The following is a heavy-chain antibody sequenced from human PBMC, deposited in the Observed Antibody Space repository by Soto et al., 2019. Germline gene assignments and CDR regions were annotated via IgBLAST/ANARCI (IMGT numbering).Heavy chain of an antibody. Sequence: GASVKVSCKASGYTFTSYDINWVRQATGQGLEWMGWMNPNSGNTGYAQKFQGRVTMTRNTSISTAYMELSSLRSEDTAVYYCARFYDFWSGYYDYYYYGMDVWGQGTTVTV. CDR1: GYTFTSYD. V-gene: IGHV1-8*01. CDR2: MNPNSGNT. D-gene: IGHD3-3*01. CDR3: ARFYDFWSGYYDYYYYGMDV. J-gene: IGHJ6*02.